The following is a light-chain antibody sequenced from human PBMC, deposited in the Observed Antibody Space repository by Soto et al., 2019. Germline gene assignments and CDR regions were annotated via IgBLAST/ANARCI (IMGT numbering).Light chain of an antibody. CDR2: GAS. CDR3: HHYGNSPQT. Sequence: EIVLTQSPGTLSLSPGERATLSCRASQSVISNYLAWYQQKPGQAPRLLIYGASSRATGIPDRFSGSRSGTDFTLTISRLEPEDFAVYYCHHYGNSPQTFGQGTKVDIK. CDR1: QSVISNY. J-gene: IGKJ1*01. V-gene: IGKV3-20*01.